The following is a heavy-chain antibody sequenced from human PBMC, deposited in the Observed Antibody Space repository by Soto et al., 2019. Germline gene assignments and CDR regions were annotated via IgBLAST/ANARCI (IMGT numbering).Heavy chain of an antibody. CDR1: GFTFSSYV. J-gene: IGHJ4*02. V-gene: IGHV3-23*01. CDR3: AKHIGGGSGWYSGY. CDR2: ISGSGGST. Sequence: GGSLRLSCAASGFTFSSYVMSWVRQAPGKGLEWVSAISGSGGSTYYADSVKGRFTISRDNSKNTLYLQMNSLRAEDTAVYYCAKHIGGGSGWYSGYWGQGTPGHRLL. D-gene: IGHD6-19*01.